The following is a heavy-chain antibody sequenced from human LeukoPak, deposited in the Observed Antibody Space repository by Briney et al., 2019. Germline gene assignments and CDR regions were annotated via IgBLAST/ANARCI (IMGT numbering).Heavy chain of an antibody. V-gene: IGHV3-23*01. J-gene: IGHJ4*02. CDR3: AKGTEGYCSGTICYPFDY. D-gene: IGHD2-15*01. CDR1: GFTFSSYA. CDR2: ITGSGSDT. Sequence: PGGPLRLSCEASGFTFSSYAMNWVRQVPGKGLEWVSSITGSGSDTYFVDSVKGRFTISRDNSKNTLYLQLNSLRAEDTAVYYCAKGTEGYCSGTICYPFDYWGRGTLVTVSS.